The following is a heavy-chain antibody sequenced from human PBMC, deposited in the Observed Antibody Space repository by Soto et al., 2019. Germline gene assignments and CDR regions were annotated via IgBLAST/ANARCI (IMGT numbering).Heavy chain of an antibody. CDR3: AKKREYQLLAHYFDY. J-gene: IGHJ4*02. CDR2: ISGSGGST. D-gene: IGHD2-2*01. Sequence: PGGSLRLSCAASGFTFSSYAMSWVRQAPGKGLEWVSAISGSGGSTYYADSVKGRFTISRDNSKNTLYLQMNSLRAEDTAVYYCAKKREYQLLAHYFDYWGQGTLVTSPQ. V-gene: IGHV3-23*01. CDR1: GFTFSSYA.